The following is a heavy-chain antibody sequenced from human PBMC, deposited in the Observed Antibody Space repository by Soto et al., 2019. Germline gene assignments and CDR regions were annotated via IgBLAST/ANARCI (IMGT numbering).Heavy chain of an antibody. J-gene: IGHJ4*02. CDR1: GGSINNYY. Sequence: PSETLSLTCIVSGGSINNYYWSWIRQPPGKGLEWIGYIHYSGKTNYNSSLKSRVTLLVDTSKNQFSLKLSSMTAADTAMYYCARVLSGRLLFDYWGQGALVTVSS. CDR2: IHYSGKT. V-gene: IGHV4-59*01. D-gene: IGHD5-18*01. CDR3: ARVLSGRLLFDY.